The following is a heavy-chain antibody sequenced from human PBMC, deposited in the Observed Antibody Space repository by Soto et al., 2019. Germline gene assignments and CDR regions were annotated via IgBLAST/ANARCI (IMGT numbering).Heavy chain of an antibody. V-gene: IGHV4-34*01. D-gene: IGHD3-3*02. CDR3: ASPKIAFYNWFDP. CDR2: INHSGST. CDR1: GGSLSGYI. Sequence: SETLSLTCAVQGGSLSGYIWTWIRQPPGKGLQWIGQINHSGSTYYNPSLKSRVTISLFTSNDQFSLELDSVTAADTAVYYCASPKIAFYNWFDPWGQGTLVTVSS. J-gene: IGHJ5*02.